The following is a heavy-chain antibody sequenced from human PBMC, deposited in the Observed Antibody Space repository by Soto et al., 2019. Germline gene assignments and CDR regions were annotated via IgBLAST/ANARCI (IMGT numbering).Heavy chain of an antibody. Sequence: QVQLVESGGGVVQPGRSLRLSCAASGFTFSRDGMHWVRQAPGKGLEWVAVIWYDGSNKYYADSVKGRFTISRDNSKNTLYLQMNSLRAEDTAVYYCASSIAVALVYWGQGTLVTVSS. V-gene: IGHV3-33*01. CDR1: GFTFSRDG. D-gene: IGHD6-19*01. CDR2: IWYDGSNK. J-gene: IGHJ4*02. CDR3: ASSIAVALVY.